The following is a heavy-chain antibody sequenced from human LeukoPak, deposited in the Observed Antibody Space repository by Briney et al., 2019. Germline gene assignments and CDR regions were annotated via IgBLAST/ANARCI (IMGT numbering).Heavy chain of an antibody. D-gene: IGHD3-22*01. CDR3: ARWDYYDSSGYSY. J-gene: IGHJ4*02. CDR2: TDDLRNT. CDR1: GGSISSYY. V-gene: IGHV4-59*01. Sequence: SETLSLTCIVSGGSISSYYWSWIRPHPAQGVEWVEYTDDLRNTNYNPALKSRVTISVDPSKNQFSLKLSSVTAADTAVYYCARWDYYDSSGYSYWGQGTLVTVSS.